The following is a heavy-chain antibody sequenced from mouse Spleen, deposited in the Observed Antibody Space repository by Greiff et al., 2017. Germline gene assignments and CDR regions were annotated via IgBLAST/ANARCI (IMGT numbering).Heavy chain of an antibody. CDR3: TTPPGRGFDY. J-gene: IGHJ2*01. Sequence: VQLQQSGAELVRPGASVKLSCTASGFNFKDDDMHWVKQRPEQGLEWIGWIDPENGDTEYASKFQGKATITADTSSNTAYLQLSSLTSEDTAVYYCTTPPGRGFDYWGQGTTLTVSS. CDR1: GFNFKDDD. CDR2: IDPENGDT. V-gene: IGHV14-4*01.